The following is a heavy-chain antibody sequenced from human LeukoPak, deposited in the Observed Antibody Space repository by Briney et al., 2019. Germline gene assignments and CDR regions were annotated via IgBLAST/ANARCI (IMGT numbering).Heavy chain of an antibody. CDR1: GYTFTSYY. J-gene: IGHJ4*02. V-gene: IGHV1-46*01. Sequence: ASVKVSCKASGYTFTSYYMHWVRQAPGQGLEWMGIINPSGGSTSYAQKFQGRVTITADESTSTAYMELSSLRSEDTAVYYCARADSSGYYSPFDYWGQGTLVTVSS. CDR3: ARADSSGYYSPFDY. D-gene: IGHD3-22*01. CDR2: INPSGGST.